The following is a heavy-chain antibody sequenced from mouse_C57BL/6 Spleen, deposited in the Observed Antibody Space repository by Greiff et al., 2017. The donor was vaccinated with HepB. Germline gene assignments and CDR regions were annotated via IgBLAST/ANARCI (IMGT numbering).Heavy chain of an antibody. CDR3: ARRGFITPYYFDY. D-gene: IGHD1-1*01. CDR2: INPNNGGT. CDR1: GYTFTDYN. Sequence: EVQRVESGPELVKPGASVKIPCKASGYTFTDYNMDWVKQSHGKSLEWIGDINPNNGGTIYNQKFKGKATLTVDKSSSTAYMELRSLTSEDTAVYYCARRGFITPYYFDYWGQGTTLTVSS. V-gene: IGHV1-18*01. J-gene: IGHJ2*01.